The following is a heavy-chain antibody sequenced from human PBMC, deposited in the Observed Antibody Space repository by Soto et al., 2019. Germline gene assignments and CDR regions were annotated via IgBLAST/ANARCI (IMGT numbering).Heavy chain of an antibody. V-gene: IGHV1-69*01. CDR1: GGTFSSYA. Sequence: QVQLVQSGAEVKKPGSSVKVSCKASGGTFSSYAISWVRQAPGQGLEWMGGIIPIFGTANYAQKFQGRVTITADESTSTAYMELSNLRSEDTAVYYCARDWGIAVAGTAYYFDYWGQGTLVTVSS. CDR2: IIPIFGTA. J-gene: IGHJ4*02. D-gene: IGHD6-19*01. CDR3: ARDWGIAVAGTAYYFDY.